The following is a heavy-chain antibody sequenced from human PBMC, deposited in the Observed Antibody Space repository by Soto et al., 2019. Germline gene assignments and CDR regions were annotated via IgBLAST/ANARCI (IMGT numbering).Heavy chain of an antibody. CDR3: ARGRYGDY. J-gene: IGHJ4*02. CDR1: GYAFTTYG. D-gene: IGHD1-1*01. CDR2: ISAHNGNT. Sequence: QVHLVQSGAEVKKPGASVKVSCKGSGYAFTTYGITWVRQAPGQGLEWMGWISAHNGNTNYAQKLQGRATVTRDTSTSTAYRELRSLRSDDTAVYYCARGRYGDYWGQGVLVTVSS. V-gene: IGHV1-18*01.